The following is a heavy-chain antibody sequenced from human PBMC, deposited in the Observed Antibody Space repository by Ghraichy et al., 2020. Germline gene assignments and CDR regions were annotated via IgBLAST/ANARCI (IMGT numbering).Heavy chain of an antibody. D-gene: IGHD3-10*01. CDR2: ISSSSNTI. J-gene: IGHJ2*01. Sequence: GGSLRLSCAASGFSFSSYSMNWVRQAPGKGLEWLSYISSSSNTIYYADSVEGRFTISRDNAKNSLYLQMNSLRDEDTAVYYCARDATQLGYYGSGGTHPNYWYFDLWGRGTLVTVSS. V-gene: IGHV3-48*02. CDR1: GFSFSSYS. CDR3: ARDATQLGYYGSGGTHPNYWYFDL.